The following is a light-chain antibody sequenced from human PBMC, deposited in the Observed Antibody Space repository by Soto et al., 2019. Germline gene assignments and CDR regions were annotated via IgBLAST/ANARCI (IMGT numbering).Light chain of an antibody. CDR3: EQRSNWPPALT. J-gene: IGKJ4*01. CDR1: QSVGTF. V-gene: IGKV3-11*01. CDR2: DAS. Sequence: EIVLTQSPATLSLSPGERATLSCRASQSVGTFLAWYQHKPGQAPRLLIYDASNRATGVPARFSGSGSVTDFTLTISSLEPEDFAVYYCEQRSNWPPALTFGGGTKV.